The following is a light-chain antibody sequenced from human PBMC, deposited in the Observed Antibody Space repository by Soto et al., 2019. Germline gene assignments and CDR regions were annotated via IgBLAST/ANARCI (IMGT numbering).Light chain of an antibody. V-gene: IGLV2-14*01. CDR3: SSYTSSTTYV. Sequence: QSALTQPASVSGSPGQSITISCTGTGSDIGGYNHVSWYQHHPGKAPKLIIYEVTNRPSGVSNRFSGSKSGNTDSLTISGLQAEDEADYYCSSYTSSTTYVFATVTKLTVL. CDR1: GSDIGGYNH. CDR2: EVT. J-gene: IGLJ1*01.